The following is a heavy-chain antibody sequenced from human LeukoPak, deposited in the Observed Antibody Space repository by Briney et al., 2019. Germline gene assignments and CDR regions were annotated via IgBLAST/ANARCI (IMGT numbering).Heavy chain of an antibody. CDR3: ARVRGYSYGYGPTSGIYYFDY. D-gene: IGHD5-18*01. CDR2: IYYSGST. CDR1: GGSISSSSYY. J-gene: IGHJ4*02. V-gene: IGHV4-39*07. Sequence: PSETLSLTCTVSGGSISSSSYYWGWIRQPPGKGLEWIGSIYYSGSTYYNPSLKSRVTISVDTSKNQFSLKLSSVTAADTAVYYCARVRGYSYGYGPTSGIYYFDYWGQGTLVTVSS.